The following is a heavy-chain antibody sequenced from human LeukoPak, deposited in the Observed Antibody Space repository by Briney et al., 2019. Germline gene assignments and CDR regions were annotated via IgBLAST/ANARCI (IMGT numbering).Heavy chain of an antibody. CDR2: INHSGST. Sequence: PSETLSLTCAVYGGSFSDYYWGWVRQPPGKGLEWIGEINHSGSTNYNPSLKSRVTISVDTSKNQFSLRLSSVTAADTAVYYCAKHSMGLPEDWFDPWGQGTLVTVSS. D-gene: IGHD1-14*01. V-gene: IGHV4-34*01. J-gene: IGHJ5*02. CDR3: AKHSMGLPEDWFDP. CDR1: GGSFSDYY.